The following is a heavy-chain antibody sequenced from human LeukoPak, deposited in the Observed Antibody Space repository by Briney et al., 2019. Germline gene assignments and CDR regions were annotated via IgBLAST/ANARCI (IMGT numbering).Heavy chain of an antibody. CDR1: GYTFTSYY. Sequence: VASVKVSCKASGYTFTSYYMHWVRQAPGQGLEWMGIINPSGGSTSYAQKFQGRVTMTRDTSTSTVYMELSSLRSEDTAVYYCTRVPNEAGVDYWGQGTLVTVSS. CDR2: INPSGGST. CDR3: TRVPNEAGVDY. D-gene: IGHD6-19*01. J-gene: IGHJ4*02. V-gene: IGHV1-46*01.